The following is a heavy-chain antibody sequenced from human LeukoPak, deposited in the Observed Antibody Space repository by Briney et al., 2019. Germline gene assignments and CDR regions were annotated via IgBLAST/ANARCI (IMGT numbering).Heavy chain of an antibody. D-gene: IGHD4-17*01. Sequence: GGSLRRSCAASGFTFSSYSMNWVRQAPGKGLEWISSISSSSSYIYYADSVKGRFTISRDNAKNSLYLQMDSLRAEDTAVYYCARATTVTQDAFDIWGQGTMVTVSS. CDR3: ARATTVTQDAFDI. J-gene: IGHJ3*02. V-gene: IGHV3-21*01. CDR2: ISSSSSYI. CDR1: GFTFSSYS.